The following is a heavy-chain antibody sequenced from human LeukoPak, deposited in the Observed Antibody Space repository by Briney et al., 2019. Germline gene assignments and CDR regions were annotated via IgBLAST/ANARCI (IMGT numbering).Heavy chain of an antibody. CDR1: GDSVTSTTDY. Sequence: PSETLSLTGIVSGDSVTSTTDYWGWIRQSPGKGLEWIGSIDYRRHTYQKSSLKSRVTMSIDTSQNRFSLTLSSVTAADTAIYYCARQRALRGEWAFDVWGQGTVVAVSS. CDR3: ARQRALRGEWAFDV. V-gene: IGHV4-39*01. J-gene: IGHJ3*01. CDR2: IDYRRHT. D-gene: IGHD3-3*01.